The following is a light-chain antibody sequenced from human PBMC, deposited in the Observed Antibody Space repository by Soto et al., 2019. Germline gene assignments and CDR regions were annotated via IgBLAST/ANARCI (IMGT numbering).Light chain of an antibody. CDR3: SSFISRFTFNYI. CDR2: EVT. V-gene: IGLV2-14*01. Sequence: QSALTQPASVSGSPGQSITISCTGTSSDVGGYNYVSWYQQHPGKAPKIIIYEVTNRPSGVSNRFSGSKSGNTASLTISGLQAEDDADYYCSSFISRFTFNYIFGTGTKLTVL. J-gene: IGLJ1*01. CDR1: SSDVGGYNY.